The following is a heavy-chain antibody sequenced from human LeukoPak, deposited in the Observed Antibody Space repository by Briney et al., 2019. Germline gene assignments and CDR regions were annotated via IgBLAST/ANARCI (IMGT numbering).Heavy chain of an antibody. CDR2: IYYSGST. J-gene: IGHJ4*02. Sequence: SETLSLTCAVYGGSFSGYYWSWIRQPPGKGLEWIGSIYYSGSTYYNPSLKSRVTISVDTSKNQFSLKLSSVTAADTAVYYCARRTIMYYFDYWGQGTLVTVSS. D-gene: IGHD1-7*01. CDR1: GGSFSGYY. V-gene: IGHV4-34*01. CDR3: ARRTIMYYFDY.